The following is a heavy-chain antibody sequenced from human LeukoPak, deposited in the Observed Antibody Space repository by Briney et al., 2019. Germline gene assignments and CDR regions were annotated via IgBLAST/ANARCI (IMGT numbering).Heavy chain of an antibody. J-gene: IGHJ4*02. Sequence: PAETLSLTCAVSGASISSGHWWSWVRQPPGKGLEWIGEIFHSGSTNYNPSLKSRVTISVDKSKNQFSLNLNSVTAADTAVYYRAREVGGDYDALDYWGQGTLVTVSS. CDR2: IFHSGST. D-gene: IGHD4-17*01. V-gene: IGHV4-4*02. CDR1: GASISSGHW. CDR3: AREVGGDYDALDY.